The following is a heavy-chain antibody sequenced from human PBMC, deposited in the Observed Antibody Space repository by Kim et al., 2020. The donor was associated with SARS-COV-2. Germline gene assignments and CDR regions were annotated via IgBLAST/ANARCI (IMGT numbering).Heavy chain of an antibody. V-gene: IGHV3-11*04. CDR3: ASLIAARRWFDP. Sequence: YYADSVKGRFTISRDNAKNSLYLQMNSLRAEDTAVYYCASLIAARRWFDPWGQGTLVTVSS. J-gene: IGHJ5*02. D-gene: IGHD6-6*01.